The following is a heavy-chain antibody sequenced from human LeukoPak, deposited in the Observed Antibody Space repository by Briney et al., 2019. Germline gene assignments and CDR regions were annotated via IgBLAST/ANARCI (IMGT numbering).Heavy chain of an antibody. D-gene: IGHD2-21*02. CDR2: INPDGSIT. J-gene: IGHJ4*02. Sequence: GRSLRLSCAASGFTFSSSWMHWVRQAPGKGLVWVSRINPDGSITSHADSVKGRFTISRDNAKNTVYLQMNSLRAEDTAVYYCARGVGGDRDYCGQGTLVTVSS. CDR3: ARGVGGDRDY. V-gene: IGHV3-74*01. CDR1: GFTFSSSW.